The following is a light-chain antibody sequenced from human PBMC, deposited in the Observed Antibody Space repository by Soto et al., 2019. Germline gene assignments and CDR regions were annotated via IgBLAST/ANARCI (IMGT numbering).Light chain of an antibody. CDR1: QSISSW. V-gene: IGKV1-5*03. Sequence: DIQMTQSPSAMSESVGDRVPVTCQASQSISSWLAWDQQKPGKATKLLIYKASSLESGVPSRFSGSGSGTEFTLTISSLEPNDFATYYCQQYNSLWTFGQGTKVDI. CDR2: KAS. CDR3: QQYNSLWT. J-gene: IGKJ1*01.